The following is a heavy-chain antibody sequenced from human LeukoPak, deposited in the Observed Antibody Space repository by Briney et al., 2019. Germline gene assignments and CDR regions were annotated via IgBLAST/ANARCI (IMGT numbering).Heavy chain of an antibody. J-gene: IGHJ6*02. CDR3: ARHWGYYYYYGMDV. D-gene: IGHD7-27*01. V-gene: IGHV4-59*08. Sequence: PSETLSLTCTVSGAFMTSHYWSWIRQPPGKGLEWIGYIYYSGSTNYSPSLKSRVTISVDTSKSQISLKLSSVTAADTAVYYCARHWGYYYYYGMDVWGQGTTVTVSS. CDR1: GAFMTSHY. CDR2: IYYSGST.